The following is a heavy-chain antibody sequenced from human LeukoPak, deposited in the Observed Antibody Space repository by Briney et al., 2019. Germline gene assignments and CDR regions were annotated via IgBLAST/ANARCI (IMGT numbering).Heavy chain of an antibody. J-gene: IGHJ4*02. V-gene: IGHV3-21*04. CDR2: ISSSSSYI. D-gene: IGHD6-13*01. CDR3: ARRDSSSWDPFDY. Sequence: PGGSLRLSCAASGFTFSSYSMNWVRQAPGKGLEWVSSISSSSSYIYYADSVKGRFTISRDNSKNTLYLQMNSLRAEDTALYYCARRDSSSWDPFDYWGQGTPVTVSS. CDR1: GFTFSSYS.